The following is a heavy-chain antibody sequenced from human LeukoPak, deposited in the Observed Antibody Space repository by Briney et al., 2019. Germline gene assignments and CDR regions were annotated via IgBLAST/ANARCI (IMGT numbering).Heavy chain of an antibody. J-gene: IGHJ4*02. CDR1: GGSISSSSYY. V-gene: IGHV4-61*05. CDR3: ARRFESSGWVDY. D-gene: IGHD6-19*01. Sequence: PSETLSLTCTVSGGSISSSSYYWSWIRQPPGKGLEWIGYIYSSGSTNSNPSLKSRVSISVDSSKNQFSLKLTSVTATDTAVYYCARRFESSGWVDYWGQGTLVTVSS. CDR2: IYSSGST.